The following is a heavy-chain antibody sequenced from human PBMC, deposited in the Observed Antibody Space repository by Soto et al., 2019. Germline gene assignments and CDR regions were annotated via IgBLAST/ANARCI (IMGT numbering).Heavy chain of an antibody. D-gene: IGHD1-1*01. CDR1: GGSISRPGYY. J-gene: IGHJ4*02. V-gene: IGHV4-31*01. Sequence: QMQLQESGPGLVKPSQTLSLICSVSGGSISRPGYYWAWIRQHPARGLEWIGSISYSGNSNHNPSLQYLLILSGDTSQNGVSLRLDTVTAADTAFYYCARLRRDGSVFPELWGQGALVTVTS. CDR3: ARLRRDGSVFPEL. CDR2: ISYSGNS.